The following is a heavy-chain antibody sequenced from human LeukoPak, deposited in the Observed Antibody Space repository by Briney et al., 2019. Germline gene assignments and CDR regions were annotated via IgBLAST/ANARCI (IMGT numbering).Heavy chain of an antibody. D-gene: IGHD3-3*01. Sequence: GGSLRLSCAASGFTFSSYSMNWVRQAPGKGLEWVSSISSSSSYIYYADSVKGRFTISRDNAKNSLYLQMNSLRAEDTALYYCAKDGLRFLEWLDPWGQGTLVTVSS. CDR1: GFTFSSYS. V-gene: IGHV3-21*04. CDR2: ISSSSSYI. CDR3: AKDGLRFLEWLDP. J-gene: IGHJ5*02.